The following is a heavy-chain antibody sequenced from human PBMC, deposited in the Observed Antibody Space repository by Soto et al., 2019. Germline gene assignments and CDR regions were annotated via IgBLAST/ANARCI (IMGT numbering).Heavy chain of an antibody. CDR1: GFTFSSYA. D-gene: IGHD6-19*01. CDR2: ISGSGGST. V-gene: IGHV3-23*01. Sequence: EVQLLESGGGLVQPGGSLRLSCAASGFTFSSYAMSWVRQAPGKGLEWVSTISGSGGSTYYADSVKGRFTISRDNSKHTLYLQMNSLRAEDTAVYCCAKCSGWFDAFDFWGPGTLVTVSS. CDR3: AKCSGWFDAFDF. J-gene: IGHJ4*02.